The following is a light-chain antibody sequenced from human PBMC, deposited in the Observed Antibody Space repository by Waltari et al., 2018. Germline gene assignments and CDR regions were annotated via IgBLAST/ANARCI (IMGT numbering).Light chain of an antibody. CDR3: QSYDSGLNGLF. V-gene: IGLV1-40*01. CDR1: SSNIRSPYN. J-gene: IGLJ2*01. Sequence: QSVLTQPPSVSGAPGQRVTISCTGSSSNIRSPYNVHWYQQVPGRAPKLLIYDDNQPPSGVPDRFSGSKSGTSASLAITGLQAEDEAEYFCQSYDSGLNGLFFGGGTKVTVL. CDR2: DDN.